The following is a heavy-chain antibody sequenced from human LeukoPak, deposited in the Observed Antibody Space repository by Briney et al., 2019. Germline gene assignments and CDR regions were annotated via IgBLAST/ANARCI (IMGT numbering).Heavy chain of an antibody. Sequence: ASVKVSCKASGSTFSDYYIHWVRQAPGQGLEWMGWISAYNGNTNYAQKLQGRVTMTTDTSTSTAYMELRSLRSDDTAVYYCARAAVRGFDYWGQGTLVTVSS. CDR1: GSTFSDYY. CDR3: ARAAVRGFDY. J-gene: IGHJ4*02. V-gene: IGHV1-18*04. CDR2: ISAYNGNT. D-gene: IGHD3-10*01.